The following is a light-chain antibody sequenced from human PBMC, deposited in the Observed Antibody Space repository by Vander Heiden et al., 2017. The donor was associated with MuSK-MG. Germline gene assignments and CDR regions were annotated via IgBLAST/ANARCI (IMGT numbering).Light chain of an antibody. CDR2: QES. J-gene: IGLJ2*01. CDR3: QAWDSSPL. CDR1: KMGDKY. V-gene: IGLV3-1*01. Sequence: SYELTQPPSVSVSPGQTASITCSGDKMGDKYACWYQQKAGQFLVLVIYQESKRPAGIPERFSGSNSGTTATLTISGTEAVDEAYYSCQAWDSSPLFGGGTKRTVL.